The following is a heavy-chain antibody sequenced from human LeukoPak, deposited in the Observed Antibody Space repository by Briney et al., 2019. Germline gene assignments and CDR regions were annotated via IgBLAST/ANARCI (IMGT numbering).Heavy chain of an antibody. CDR3: ARDVDYANPRHDY. Sequence: SGGSLRLSCAASGFTFDDYGMSWVRQAPGKGLEWVANINLDGSQKYYVDSLKGRFTISRDNAKNSLYLQMDSLRVEDTAVYYCARDVDYANPRHDYWGQGTLVTVSS. CDR2: INLDGSQK. CDR1: GFTFDDYG. D-gene: IGHD4/OR15-4a*01. J-gene: IGHJ4*02. V-gene: IGHV3-7*01.